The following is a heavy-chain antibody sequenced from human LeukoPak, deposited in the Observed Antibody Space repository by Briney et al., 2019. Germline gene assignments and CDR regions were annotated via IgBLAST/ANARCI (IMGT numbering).Heavy chain of an antibody. D-gene: IGHD3-10*01. CDR3: ARVPDRGYYYYYMDV. V-gene: IGHV4-30-4*08. Sequence: SQTLSLTCTVSGRSISSGDYYWSWIRQPPGKGLEWFRYIYYSGSNYYNPSLKSRGTISVATSKNQFSLKLSSVTAADTAVYYCARVPDRGYYYYYMDVWGKGTTVTVSS. CDR1: GRSISSGDYY. J-gene: IGHJ6*03. CDR2: IYYSGSN.